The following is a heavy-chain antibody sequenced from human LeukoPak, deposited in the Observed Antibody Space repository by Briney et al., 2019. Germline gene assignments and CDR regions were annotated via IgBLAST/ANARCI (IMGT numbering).Heavy chain of an antibody. CDR3: ARGGVTTENGY. CDR2: ISSSSSYI. Sequence: GGSLRLSCAASGFTFSSYGMHWVRQAPGKGLEWVSSISSSSSYIYYADSVKGRFTISRDNAKNSLYLQMNSLRAEDTAVYYCARGGVTTENGYWGQGTLVAVSS. J-gene: IGHJ4*02. D-gene: IGHD4-17*01. V-gene: IGHV3-21*01. CDR1: GFTFSSYG.